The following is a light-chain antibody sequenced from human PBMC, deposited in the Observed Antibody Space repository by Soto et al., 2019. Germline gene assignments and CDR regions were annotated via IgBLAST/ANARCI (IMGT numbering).Light chain of an antibody. V-gene: IGLV2-14*01. CDR2: EVS. CDR1: SSDVGGYTY. CDR3: SSYSSSSTLV. Sequence: QSALTQPASVSGSPGQSITIACTGTSSDVGGYTYVSWFQQHPGKAPKLIIYEVSNRPSGVSDRFSASKSGNTASLTISGLQAEDESTYYCSSYSSSSTLVFGTGTKLTVL. J-gene: IGLJ1*01.